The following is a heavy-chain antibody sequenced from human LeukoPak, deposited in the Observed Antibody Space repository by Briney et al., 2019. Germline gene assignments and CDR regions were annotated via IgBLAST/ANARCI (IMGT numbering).Heavy chain of an antibody. CDR1: GGSISSYY. CDR2: IYYSGST. Sequence: SETLSLTCTVSGGSISSYYWSWIRQPPGKGLEWIGYIYYSGSTNYNPSLKSRVTISVDTSKNQFSLKLSSVTAADTAVYYCTRGSSSWFDPWGQGTLVTVSS. V-gene: IGHV4-59*12. D-gene: IGHD3-10*01. CDR3: TRGSSSWFDP. J-gene: IGHJ5*02.